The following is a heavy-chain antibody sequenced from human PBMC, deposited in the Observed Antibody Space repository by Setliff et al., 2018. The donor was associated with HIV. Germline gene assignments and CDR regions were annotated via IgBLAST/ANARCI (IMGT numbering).Heavy chain of an antibody. CDR3: TVYSSSSPY. CDR1: GFTFSVHG. CDR2: IEKKTNGGTR. V-gene: IGHV3-15*04. J-gene: IGHJ4*02. Sequence: GGSLRLSCAASGFTFSVHGMHWVRQAPGKGLEWVGRIEKKTNGGTRDYAAPVKGRFTISRDDSKSIAYLQMNSLKTEDTAVYYCTVYSSSSPYWGQGTLVTVSS. D-gene: IGHD6-6*01.